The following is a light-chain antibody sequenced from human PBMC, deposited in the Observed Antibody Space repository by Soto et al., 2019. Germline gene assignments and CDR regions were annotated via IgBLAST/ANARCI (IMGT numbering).Light chain of an antibody. V-gene: IGKV1-5*03. Sequence: DIQRTQSPSTLSASVGESVTITCRASQSISDWLAWYQQKPGKAPQLLIYKASSLESGVPSRYSGRLSGTEFTLTIRGLQTGDLATYYCQQYNTYRTWTVG. CDR2: KAS. CDR1: QSISDW. CDR3: QQYNTYRTWT. J-gene: IGKJ1*01.